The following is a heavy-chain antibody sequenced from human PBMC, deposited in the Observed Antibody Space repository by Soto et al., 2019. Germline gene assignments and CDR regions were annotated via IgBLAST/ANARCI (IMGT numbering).Heavy chain of an antibody. D-gene: IGHD4-17*01. CDR3: ASPRDGDYNDYYYYYGMDV. V-gene: IGHV1-69*13. J-gene: IGHJ6*02. CDR1: GGTFSSYA. Sequence: ASVKVSCKASGGTFSSYAISWVRQAPGQGLEWMGGIIPIFGTANYAQKFQGRVTITADESTSTAYMELSSLRSEDTAVYYCASPRDGDYNDYYYYYGMDVWGQGNTVTVSS. CDR2: IIPIFGTA.